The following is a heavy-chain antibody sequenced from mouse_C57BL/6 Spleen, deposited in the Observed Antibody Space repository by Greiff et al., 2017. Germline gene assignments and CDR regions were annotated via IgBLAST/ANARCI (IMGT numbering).Heavy chain of an antibody. D-gene: IGHD4-1*01. CDR3: ARRRVGRDAMDY. V-gene: IGHV2-2*01. CDR2: IWSGGST. Sequence: QVQLQQSGPGLVQPSQSLSITCTVSGFSLTSYGVHWVRQSPGKGLEWLGVIWSGGSTDYNAAFISRLSISKDNSKSQVFFKMNSLQADDTAIYYCARRRVGRDAMDYWGQGTSVTVSS. J-gene: IGHJ4*01. CDR1: GFSLTSYG.